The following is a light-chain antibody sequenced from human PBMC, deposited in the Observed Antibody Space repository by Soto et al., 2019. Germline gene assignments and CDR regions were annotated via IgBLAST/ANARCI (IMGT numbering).Light chain of an antibody. Sequence: EIVLTPSPATLSLSPGERATLSCRVSQSVGSSLAWYQQKPGQAPRLLIYDASNRATGIPARFSGSGSGTDFTLTINSLEPEDVAVYYCQQRSYLFTFGGGTKVDIK. CDR1: QSVGSS. V-gene: IGKV3-11*01. CDR3: QQRSYLFT. CDR2: DAS. J-gene: IGKJ4*01.